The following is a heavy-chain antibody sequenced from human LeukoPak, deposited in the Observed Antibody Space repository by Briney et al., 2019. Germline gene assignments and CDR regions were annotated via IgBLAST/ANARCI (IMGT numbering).Heavy chain of an antibody. V-gene: IGHV3-48*02. CDR2: ISSSSSTI. D-gene: IGHD1-26*01. J-gene: IGHJ5*02. Sequence: GGSLRLSCAASGFTFSNAWMSWVRQAPGKGLEWVSYISSSSSTIYYADSVKGRFTISRDNAKNSLYLQMNSLRDEDTAVYYCARGGGSYGQDWFDPWGQGTLVTVSS. CDR3: ARGGGSYGQDWFDP. CDR1: GFTFSNAW.